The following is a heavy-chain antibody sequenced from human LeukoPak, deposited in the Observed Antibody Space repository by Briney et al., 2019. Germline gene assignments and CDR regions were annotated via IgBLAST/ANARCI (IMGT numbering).Heavy chain of an antibody. D-gene: IGHD4-17*01. V-gene: IGHV1-18*01. J-gene: IGHJ4*02. CDR2: ISAYNGNT. Sequence: WISAYNGNTNYAQKLQGRVTMTTDTSTSTAYMELRSLRSDDTAVYYCASTSTVTTSFAFDYWGQGTLVTVSS. CDR3: ASTSTVTTSFAFDY.